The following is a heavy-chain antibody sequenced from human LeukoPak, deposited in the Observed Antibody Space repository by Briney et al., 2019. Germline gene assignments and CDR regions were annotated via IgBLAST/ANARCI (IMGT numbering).Heavy chain of an antibody. J-gene: IGHJ6*02. CDR1: GGSICSYY. V-gene: IGHV4-4*07. CDR3: ARDGGAYYYYGIDV. CDR2: IYTSGST. D-gene: IGHD3-16*01. Sequence: SETLSLTCTVSGGSICSYYWSWIRQPAGKGLEWLGRIYTSGSTNYNPSLKSRVTMSVDTSKNQFSLKLSSVTAADTAVYYCARDGGAYYYYGIDVWGQGTTVTVSS.